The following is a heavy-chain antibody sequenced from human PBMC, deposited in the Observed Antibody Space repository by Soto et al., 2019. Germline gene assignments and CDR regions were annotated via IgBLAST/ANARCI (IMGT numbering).Heavy chain of an antibody. J-gene: IGHJ4*02. D-gene: IGHD6-19*01. V-gene: IGHV3-30-3*01. CDR2: ISYDGSNK. CDR3: ARPPSSGWYLYYFDY. Sequence: GGSLRLSCAASGFTFSSYAMHWVRQAPGKGLEWVAVISYDGSNKYYADSVKGRFTISRDNSKNTLYLQMNSLRAEDTAVYYCARPPSSGWYLYYFDYWGQGTLVTVSS. CDR1: GFTFSSYA.